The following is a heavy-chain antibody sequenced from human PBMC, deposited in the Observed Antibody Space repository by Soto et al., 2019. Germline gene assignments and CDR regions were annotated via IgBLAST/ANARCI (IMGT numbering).Heavy chain of an antibody. V-gene: IGHV1-69*12. CDR2: IIPIFGTA. Sequence: QVQLVQSGAEVKKPGSSVKVSCKASGGTFSSYAISWVRQAPGQGLEWMGGIIPIFGTANYAQKFQGRVTITADESTSTAYMELSSLRFEDTAVYYCARDFMITFGGVISQGWFDPWGQGTLVTVSS. J-gene: IGHJ5*02. CDR3: ARDFMITFGGVISQGWFDP. D-gene: IGHD3-16*02. CDR1: GGTFSSYA.